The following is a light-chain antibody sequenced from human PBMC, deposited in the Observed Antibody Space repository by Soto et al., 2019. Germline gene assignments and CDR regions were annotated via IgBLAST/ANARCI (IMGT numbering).Light chain of an antibody. CDR1: QDINHY. Sequence: DIQMTQSPSSLSASVGDRVTITCQASQDINHYLNWYQQRPGKAPKSLSYDGSNLETGVPSRFSGSGAGTMFSLTIDNLQSEDVATYYCQQYDNFPVSFGGGTKLEIK. J-gene: IGKJ4*01. V-gene: IGKV1-33*01. CDR2: DGS. CDR3: QQYDNFPVS.